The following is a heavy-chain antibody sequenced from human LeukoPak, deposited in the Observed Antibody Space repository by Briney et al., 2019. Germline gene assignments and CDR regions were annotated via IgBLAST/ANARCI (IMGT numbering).Heavy chain of an antibody. Sequence: ASVKVSCKASGYTFTSYGISWVRQAPGQGLEWMGWISAYNGNTNYAQKFQGRVTMTRNTSISTAYMELSSLRSEDTAVYYCARSPSITIFGVVIPSYYYYGMDVWGQGTTVTVSS. V-gene: IGHV1-18*01. CDR2: ISAYNGNT. D-gene: IGHD3-3*01. CDR3: ARSPSITIFGVVIPSYYYYGMDV. CDR1: GYTFTSYG. J-gene: IGHJ6*02.